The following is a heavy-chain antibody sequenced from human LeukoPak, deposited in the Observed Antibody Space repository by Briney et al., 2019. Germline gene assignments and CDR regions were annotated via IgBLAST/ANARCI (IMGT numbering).Heavy chain of an antibody. D-gene: IGHD3-9*01. CDR1: GFTFSNFA. J-gene: IGHJ5*01. CDR2: IYAGGGSK. Sequence: QAGGSLRLSCAASGFTFSNFAMAWVRQSPGKGLEWVSGIYAGGGSKYYADSVRGRFTISRDNARDMVFLQMHSLRGDDTAVYFCAKDLTSGDGKWEFDSWGQGTLVTVA. V-gene: IGHV3-23*01. CDR3: AKDLTSGDGKWEFDS.